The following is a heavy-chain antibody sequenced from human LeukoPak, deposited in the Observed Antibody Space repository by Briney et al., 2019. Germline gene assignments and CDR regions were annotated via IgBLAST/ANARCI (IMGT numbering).Heavy chain of an antibody. CDR2: IYSGGST. D-gene: IGHD5-24*01. J-gene: IGHJ4*02. V-gene: IGHV3-53*01. CDR1: GFTVSSNY. Sequence: GGSLRLSCAASGFTVSSNYMSWVRQAPGKGLEWVSVIYSGGSTYYADSVKGRFTVSRDNSKNTLYLQMNSLRAEDTAVYYCARAEKATIFDYWGQGTLVTVSS. CDR3: ARAEKATIFDY.